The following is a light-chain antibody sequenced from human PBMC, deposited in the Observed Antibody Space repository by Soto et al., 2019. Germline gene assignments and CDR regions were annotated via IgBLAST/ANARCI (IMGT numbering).Light chain of an antibody. V-gene: IGLV1-51*01. Sequence: QSVLTQPPSVSADPGQKVTISCSGSSSNIGSNYVSWYQQLPGTAPKLLIYDNGKRPSGIPDRFSGSQSGTSATLGITGLQTGDEADYYCGTWDNSLSAVFGGGTKLTVL. CDR2: DNG. J-gene: IGLJ2*01. CDR3: GTWDNSLSAV. CDR1: SSNIGSNY.